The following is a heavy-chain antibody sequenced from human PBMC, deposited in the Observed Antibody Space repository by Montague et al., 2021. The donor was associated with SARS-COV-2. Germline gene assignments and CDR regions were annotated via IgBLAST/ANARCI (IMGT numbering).Heavy chain of an antibody. V-gene: IGHV4-38-2*02. CDR2: IYHAGYI. D-gene: IGHD2-21*02. CDR3: ARAPCVGDCNSLAIWFDP. Sequence: SETLSLTCTVFGYSISSGYFWAWLRQPPGKGLEWIGSIYHAGYIHYNPSLKSRVIIYIDTSRNQISLRVTAVAAAATAVYYCARAPCVGDCNSLAIWFDPWGQGTLVSVSS. J-gene: IGHJ5*02. CDR1: GYSISSGYF.